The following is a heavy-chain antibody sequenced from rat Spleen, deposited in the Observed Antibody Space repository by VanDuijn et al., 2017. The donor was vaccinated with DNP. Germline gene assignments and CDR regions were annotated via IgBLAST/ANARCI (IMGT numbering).Heavy chain of an antibody. CDR2: IQSGGST. Sequence: QVQLKESGPGLVQPSQTLSLTCTVAGFSLTSYNVHWVRQPPGKGLEWMGRIQSGGSTDYNSALKSRLRISRDTSKSQVFLKMNSVQTEDTAIYFCMSVAMDAWGQGTSVTVSS. CDR1: GFSLTSYN. V-gene: IGHV2-1*01. CDR3: MSVAMDA. J-gene: IGHJ4*01.